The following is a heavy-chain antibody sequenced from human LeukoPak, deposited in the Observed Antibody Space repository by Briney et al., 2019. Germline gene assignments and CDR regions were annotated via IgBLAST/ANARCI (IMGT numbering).Heavy chain of an antibody. CDR1: GLVLSSFG. CDR2: IIIVSSYI. J-gene: IGHJ4*02. Sequence: GRSLSPSLAASGLVLSSFGVGSVSQPAGNWIGLVMAIIIVSSYIYYADSVRGRFTISRDNAKNSVLLQMNSLRAEDMAMYYCVRLRRNSDSSGYCYYYDNWGQGTLVTVSS. D-gene: IGHD3-22*01. V-gene: IGHV3-21*01. CDR3: VRLRRNSDSSGYCYYYDN.